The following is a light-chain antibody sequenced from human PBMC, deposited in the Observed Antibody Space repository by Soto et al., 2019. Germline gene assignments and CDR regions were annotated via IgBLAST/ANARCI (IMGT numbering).Light chain of an antibody. CDR2: GAS. CDR3: QQYRSWHRT. J-gene: IGKJ1*01. V-gene: IGKV3-15*01. CDR1: QSVDIS. Sequence: EIVLTQSPATLSVSPGERVILSCRASQSVDISLAWYQQKPGQAPRLLIYGASTRATDMPGTFSGRGSGTEFTLTITSLRPEDFGVYYCQQYRSWHRTFGQGTKVDIK.